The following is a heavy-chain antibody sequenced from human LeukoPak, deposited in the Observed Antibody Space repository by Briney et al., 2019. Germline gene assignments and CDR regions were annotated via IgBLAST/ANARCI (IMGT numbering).Heavy chain of an antibody. J-gene: IGHJ3*02. CDR3: ARDLSPSGSDWFDAFDI. Sequence: GRSLRLSCAASGFTFSSYAMHWVRQAPGKGLEWAAVMSYDGSNQYYADSVKGRFTISRDNSKNTLYLLMNSLRAEDTAVYYCARDLSPSGSDWFDAFDIWGLGTMVTVSS. CDR2: MSYDGSNQ. D-gene: IGHD6-19*01. CDR1: GFTFSSYA. V-gene: IGHV3-30-3*01.